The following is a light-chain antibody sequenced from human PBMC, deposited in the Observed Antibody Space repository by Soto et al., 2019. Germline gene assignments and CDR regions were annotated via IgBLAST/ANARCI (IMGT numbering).Light chain of an antibody. CDR3: QQYDHP. CDR2: EAS. J-gene: IGKJ2*01. CDR1: QSIDIW. Sequence: DIRMTQSPSTLSASVGDRVTITCRASQSIDIWLAWYQQKPGKAPKLLIYEASSLESGVPSRFSGSGSGTEFTLTISSLQPDDFATYYCQQYDHPFGQGTKLEIK. V-gene: IGKV1-5*01.